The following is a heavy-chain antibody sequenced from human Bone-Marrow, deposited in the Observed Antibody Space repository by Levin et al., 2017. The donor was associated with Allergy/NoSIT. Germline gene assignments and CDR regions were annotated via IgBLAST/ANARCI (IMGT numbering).Heavy chain of an antibody. V-gene: IGHV4-4*02. CDR3: ARGKTTLGGYAFDI. J-gene: IGHJ3*02. CDR2: IYHSGST. D-gene: IGHD3-10*01. Sequence: PSETLSLTCAVSGGSISSSNWWSWVRQPPGKGLEWIGEIYHSGSTNYNPSLKSRVTISVDKSKNQSSLKLSSVTAADTAVYYCARGKTTLGGYAFDIWGQGTMVTVSS. CDR1: GGSISSSNW.